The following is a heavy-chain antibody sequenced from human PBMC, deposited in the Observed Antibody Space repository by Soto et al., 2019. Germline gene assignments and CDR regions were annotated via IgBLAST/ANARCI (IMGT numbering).Heavy chain of an antibody. CDR2: INHSGST. J-gene: IGHJ6*02. CDR1: GGSFSCYY. CDR3: ARLECSSSWKYYYYYGMDV. V-gene: IGHV4-34*01. D-gene: IGHD6-13*01. Sequence: SETLSLTCAVYGGSFSCYYWSWIRQPPGKGLEWIGEINHSGSTNYNPSLKSRVTISVDTSKNQFSLKLSSVTAADTAVYYCARLECSSSWKYYYYYGMDVWGQGTTVTVSS.